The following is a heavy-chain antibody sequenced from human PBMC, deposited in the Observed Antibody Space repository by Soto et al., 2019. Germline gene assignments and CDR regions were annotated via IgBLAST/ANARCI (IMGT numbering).Heavy chain of an antibody. D-gene: IGHD6-19*01. CDR1: GFPFGENA. V-gene: IGHV3-23*01. Sequence: GGSLRLSCAASGFPFGENAMSWVRQAPGKGLEWVSGISDSGATTYYADSVRGRFTISRDNSKNTLYLQMKSLRAEDSASYYCAKEDTSSGSLDYWGQGALVTVSS. CDR2: ISDSGATT. J-gene: IGHJ4*02. CDR3: AKEDTSSGSLDY.